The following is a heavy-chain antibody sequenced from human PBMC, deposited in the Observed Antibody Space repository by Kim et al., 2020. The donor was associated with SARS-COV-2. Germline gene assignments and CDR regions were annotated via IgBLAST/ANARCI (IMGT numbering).Heavy chain of an antibody. J-gene: IGHJ4*02. D-gene: IGHD3-22*01. V-gene: IGHV3-53*01. Sequence: DAGKGRSTISRDNSKNTLYLQMNGRRAEDTAVYYCARVTSSGYYYPYYFDYWGQGTLVTVSS. CDR3: ARVTSSGYYYPYYFDY.